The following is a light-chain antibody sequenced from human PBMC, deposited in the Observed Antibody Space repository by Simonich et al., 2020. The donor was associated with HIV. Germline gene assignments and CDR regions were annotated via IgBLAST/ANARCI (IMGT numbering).Light chain of an antibody. J-gene: IGKJ2*01. V-gene: IGKV3-15*01. CDR1: QSININ. CDR3: QQYKYWYT. Sequence: EIVMTQSPVTLSVSPGERATLSFRASQSININLARYQQKHGQTPRLLIYGASTRATGIPARFSASGSGTEFTLTITSLQSEDFAVYYCQQYKYWYTFGQGTKLEIK. CDR2: GAS.